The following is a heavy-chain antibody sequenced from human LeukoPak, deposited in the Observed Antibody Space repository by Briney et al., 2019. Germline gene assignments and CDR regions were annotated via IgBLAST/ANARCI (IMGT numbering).Heavy chain of an antibody. D-gene: IGHD6-19*01. CDR3: ALIGAVAGPFDY. CDR2: ISSSSSYI. V-gene: IGHV3-21*01. CDR1: GFTFSSYS. Sequence: GRSLRLSCAASGFTFSSYSMNWVRQAPGKGLEWVSSISSSSSYIYYADSVKGRFTISRDNAKNSLYLQMNSLRAEDTAVYYCALIGAVAGPFDYWGQGTLVTVSS. J-gene: IGHJ4*02.